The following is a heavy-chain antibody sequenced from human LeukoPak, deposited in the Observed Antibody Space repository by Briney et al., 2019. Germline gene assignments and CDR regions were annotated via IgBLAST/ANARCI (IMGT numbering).Heavy chain of an antibody. D-gene: IGHD3-10*01. CDR2: ISSSGSTI. J-gene: IGHJ4*02. V-gene: IGHV3-48*03. CDR3: AKLDYGSGKGFDY. Sequence: GSLRLSCAASGFTFSSYEMNWVRQAPGKGLEWVSYISSSGSTIYYADSVKGRFTISRDNSKNSLYLQMNSLRTEDTALYYCAKLDYGSGKGFDYWGQGTLVTVSS. CDR1: GFTFSSYE.